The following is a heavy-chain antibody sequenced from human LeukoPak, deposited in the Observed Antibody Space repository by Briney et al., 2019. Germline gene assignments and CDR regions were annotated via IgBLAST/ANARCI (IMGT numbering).Heavy chain of an antibody. CDR3: TTDSNYFDY. D-gene: IGHD2-2*01. CDR1: RFTVSANY. Sequence: GGSLRLSCTASRFTVSANYMSWVRQAPGKGLEWVGRIKGKTDGGTTDYAAPVKGRFTISRDDSKNTLYLQMNSLKTEDTAVYYCTTDSNYFDYWGQGTLVTVSS. J-gene: IGHJ4*02. V-gene: IGHV3-15*01. CDR2: IKGKTDGGTT.